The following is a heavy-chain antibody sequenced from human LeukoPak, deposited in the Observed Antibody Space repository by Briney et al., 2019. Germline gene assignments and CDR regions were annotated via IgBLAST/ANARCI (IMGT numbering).Heavy chain of an antibody. CDR1: GFTFSSYA. Sequence: GGSLRLSCAASGFTFSSYAMHWVRQAPGKGLEWVAVISYDGSNKYYADSVKGRFTISRDNSKNTLYLQMNSLGAEDTAVYYCWDFRGGYWGQGTLVTVSS. V-gene: IGHV3-30-3*01. CDR2: ISYDGSNK. CDR3: WDFRGGY. J-gene: IGHJ4*02. D-gene: IGHD1-26*01.